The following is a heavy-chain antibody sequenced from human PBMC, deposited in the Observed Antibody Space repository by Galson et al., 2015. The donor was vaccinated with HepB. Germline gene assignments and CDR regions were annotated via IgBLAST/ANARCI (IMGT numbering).Heavy chain of an antibody. J-gene: IGHJ4*02. CDR1: GDSVSSNSAA. D-gene: IGHD3-22*01. CDR3: AREGRSGYYYWDFDY. V-gene: IGHV6-1*01. Sequence: CAISGDSVSSNSAAWNWIRQSPSRGLEWLGRTYYRSKWYNDYAVSVKSRITINPDTSKSQFSLQLNSVTPEDTAVYYCAREGRSGYYYWDFDYWGQGTLVTVSS. CDR2: TYYRSKWYN.